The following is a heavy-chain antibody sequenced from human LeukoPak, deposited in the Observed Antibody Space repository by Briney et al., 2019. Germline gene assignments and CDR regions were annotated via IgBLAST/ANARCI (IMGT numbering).Heavy chain of an antibody. J-gene: IGHJ3*02. V-gene: IGHV4-59*01. CDR2: IYYSGST. CDR3: ARASQLRNDAFYI. CDR1: GGSISHYY. D-gene: IGHD1-26*01. Sequence: SESLSLTCTVSGGSISHYYWTWIRQPPGKGLEWIGSIYYSGSTNYNPSLKSRVTISIDTSKNQISLKLTSVTAADTAVYYCARASQLRNDAFYIWGQGTLVTVSS.